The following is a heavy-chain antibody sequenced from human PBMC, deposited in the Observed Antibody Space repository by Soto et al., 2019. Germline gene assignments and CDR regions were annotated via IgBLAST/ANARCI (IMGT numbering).Heavy chain of an antibody. CDR3: ALSEQWFGELPLFSYYFAY. J-gene: IGHJ4*02. D-gene: IGHD3-10*01. CDR1: GYTFTSYA. Sequence: QVQLVQSGAEVKKPGASVKVSCKASGYTFTSYAMHWVRQAPGQRLEWMGWINAGNGNTKYSQKFQGRVTITRDTSASTAYMERSSRRSEDTAVYYCALSEQWFGELPLFSYYFAYWGQEPRVTGSS. V-gene: IGHV1-3*01. CDR2: INAGNGNT.